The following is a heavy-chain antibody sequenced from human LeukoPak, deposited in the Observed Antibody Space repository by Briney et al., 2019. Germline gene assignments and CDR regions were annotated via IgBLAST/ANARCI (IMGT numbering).Heavy chain of an antibody. CDR2: ISGSGGST. D-gene: IGHD1-7*01. CDR1: GFTFSSYA. V-gene: IGHV3-23*01. Sequence: SGGSLRLSCAASGFTFSSYAMSWVRQAPGKGLEWVSAISGSGGSTYYADSVKGRFTISRDNSKNTLYLQMNSLRAEDTAVYYCAALYLFYNWNYGPFDYWGQGTLVTVSS. CDR3: AALYLFYNWNYGPFDY. J-gene: IGHJ4*02.